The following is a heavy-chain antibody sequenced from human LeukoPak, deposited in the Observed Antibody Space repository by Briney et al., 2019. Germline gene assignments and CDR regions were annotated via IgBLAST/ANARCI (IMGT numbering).Heavy chain of an antibody. CDR2: MYSDGST. Sequence: GGSLRLSCAASGFTVSSNFMSWVRQAPEKGLEWVSVMYSDGSTYYADSVKGRFTISRDNSKNTVYLQMNSLRVEDTATYYCAKGGRGKEVFDSWGQGTVVTVSS. CDR3: AKGGRGKEVFDS. J-gene: IGHJ4*02. D-gene: IGHD1-26*01. CDR1: GFTVSSNF. V-gene: IGHV3-53*01.